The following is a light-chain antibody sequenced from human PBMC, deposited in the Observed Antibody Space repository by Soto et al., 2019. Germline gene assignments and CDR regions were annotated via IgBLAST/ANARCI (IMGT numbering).Light chain of an antibody. CDR2: EGS. CDR3: CSYAGSSTLV. Sequence: QSVLTQPASVSGSPGQSVTSSCTGTSSDGGSYNLVSWYQQHPGKAPKLMIYEGSKRPSGVSNRFSGSKSGNTASLTISGLQAEDEADYYCCSYAGSSTLVFGGGTKVTVL. J-gene: IGLJ2*01. CDR1: SSDGGSYNL. V-gene: IGLV2-23*01.